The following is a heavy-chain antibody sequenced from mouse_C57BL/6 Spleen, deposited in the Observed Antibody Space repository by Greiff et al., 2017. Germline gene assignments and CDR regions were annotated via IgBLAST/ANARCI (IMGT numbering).Heavy chain of an antibody. D-gene: IGHD2-2*01. CDR3: AREGYGYDAWFAY. J-gene: IGHJ3*01. CDR1: GFTFSDYG. CDR2: ISSGSSTI. V-gene: IGHV5-17*01. Sequence: EVKLVESGGGLVKPGGSLKLSCAASGFTFSDYGMHWVRQAPEKGLEWVAYISSGSSTIYYADTVKGRFTISRDNAKNTLFLQMTSLRSEDTAMXYCAREGYGYDAWFAYWGQGTLVTVSA.